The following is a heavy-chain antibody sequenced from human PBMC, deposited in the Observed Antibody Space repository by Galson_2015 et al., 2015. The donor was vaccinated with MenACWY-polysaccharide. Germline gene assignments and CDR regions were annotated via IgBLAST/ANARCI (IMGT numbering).Heavy chain of an antibody. V-gene: IGHV4-61*01. D-gene: IGHD3-3*01. CDR2: IYYSGST. CDR1: GGSVSSGSYY. J-gene: IGHJ5*02. Sequence: ETLSLTCTVSGGSVSSGSYYWSWIRQPPGKGLEWIGYIYYSGSTNYNPSLKSRVTISVDTSKNQFSLKLSSVTAADTAVYYCARSYDFWSGYLFDPWGQGTLVTASS. CDR3: ARSYDFWSGYLFDP.